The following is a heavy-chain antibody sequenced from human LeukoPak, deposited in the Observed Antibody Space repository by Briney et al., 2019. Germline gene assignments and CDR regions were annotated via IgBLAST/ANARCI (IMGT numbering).Heavy chain of an antibody. J-gene: IGHJ4*02. CDR1: GGTFSSYA. Sequence: SVKVSCKASGGTFSSYAISWVRQAPGQGLEWMGGIIPIFGTANYAQKFQGRVTITADESTSTAYMELSSPRSEDTAVYYCARGLGAAGNSGTDYWGQGTLVTVSS. CDR2: IIPIFGTA. CDR3: ARGLGAAGNSGTDY. D-gene: IGHD6-13*01. V-gene: IGHV1-69*01.